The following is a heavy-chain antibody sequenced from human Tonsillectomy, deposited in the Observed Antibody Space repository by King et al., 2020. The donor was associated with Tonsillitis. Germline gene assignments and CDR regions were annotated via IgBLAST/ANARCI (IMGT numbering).Heavy chain of an antibody. CDR2: INPSGDTT. CDR1: GFIFNSYT. Sequence: VQLVESGGGLVQPGGSLRLSCAASGFIFNSYTMGWVHQAPGKGLEWVSDINPSGDTTYYADSVKGRFAISRENSKNTLYLQMHSLRADDTALYYCAKALSASSYDYWGQGTLVTVSS. J-gene: IGHJ4*02. D-gene: IGHD1-26*01. CDR3: AKALSASSYDY. V-gene: IGHV3-23*04.